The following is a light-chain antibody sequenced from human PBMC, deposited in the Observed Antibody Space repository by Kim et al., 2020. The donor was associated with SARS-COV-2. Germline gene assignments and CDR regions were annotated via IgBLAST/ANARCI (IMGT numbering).Light chain of an antibody. CDR3: QQVNSFPFT. Sequence: DIQMTQSPSSVSASVGDRVTISCRASQRIGSWLAWYQEKPGEVPNLLIYAASTLQRGIPSRFSGSGSGTDFTLTINSLQSEDFAVYYCQQVNSFPFTFGPGTRVDIK. CDR1: QRIGSW. J-gene: IGKJ3*01. CDR2: AAS. V-gene: IGKV1-12*01.